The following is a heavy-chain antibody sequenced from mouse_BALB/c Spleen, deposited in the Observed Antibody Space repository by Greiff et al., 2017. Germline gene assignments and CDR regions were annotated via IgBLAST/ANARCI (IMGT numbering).Heavy chain of an antibody. CDR3: ARGFYGNYGAMDY. J-gene: IGHJ4*01. V-gene: IGHV1-53*01. Sequence: QVQLQQPGAELVKPGASVKLSCKASGYTFTSYWMHWVKQRPGQGLEWIGVINPGSGGTNYNEKFKGKATLTADKSSSTAYMQLSSLTSDDSAVYFCARGFYGNYGAMDYWGQGTSVTVSS. D-gene: IGHD2-1*01. CDR1: GYTFTSYW. CDR2: INPGSGGT.